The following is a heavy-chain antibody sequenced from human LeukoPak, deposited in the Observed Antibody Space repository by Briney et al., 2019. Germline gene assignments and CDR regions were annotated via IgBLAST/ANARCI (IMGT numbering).Heavy chain of an antibody. CDR2: MNPNSGNT. V-gene: IGHV1-8*02. CDR3: ARATPGGLHGYSFDY. Sequence: ASVKVSCKASGYTFKNYDINGVRQATGQGLEWMGWMNPNSGNTGFAQKFQDRVSMTRDTSINTAYMELTSLGSGDTAVYYCARATPGGLHGYSFDYWGQGTVVTVYS. D-gene: IGHD5-24*01. J-gene: IGHJ4*02. CDR1: GYTFKNYD.